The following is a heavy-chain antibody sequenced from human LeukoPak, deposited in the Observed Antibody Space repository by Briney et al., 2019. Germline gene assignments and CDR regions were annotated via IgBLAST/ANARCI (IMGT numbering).Heavy chain of an antibody. V-gene: IGHV4-38-2*02. Sequence: SETLSLTCTVSGYSISSGYYWGWIRQPPGKGLEWIGSIYHSGSTYYNPSLKSRVTISVDTSKNQFSLKLSSVTAADTAVYYCASSGWITYFDYWGQGTLVTVSS. CDR2: IYHSGST. CDR1: GYSISSGYY. CDR3: ASSGWITYFDY. J-gene: IGHJ4*02. D-gene: IGHD6-19*01.